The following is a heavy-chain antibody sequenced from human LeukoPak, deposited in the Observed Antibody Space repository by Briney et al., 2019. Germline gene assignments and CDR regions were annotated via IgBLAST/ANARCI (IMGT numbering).Heavy chain of an antibody. CDR3: TRLGYYDSSGQLTNDY. J-gene: IGHJ4*02. CDR2: IRSKANSYAT. CDR1: GFTFSGSA. D-gene: IGHD3-22*01. V-gene: IGHV3-73*01. Sequence: GGSLRLSCAAYGFTFSGSAMHWVRQASGKGLEWVGRIRSKANSYATAYAASVKGRFTISRDDSKNTAYLQMNSLKTEDTAVYYCTRLGYYDSSGQLTNDYWGQGTLVTVSS.